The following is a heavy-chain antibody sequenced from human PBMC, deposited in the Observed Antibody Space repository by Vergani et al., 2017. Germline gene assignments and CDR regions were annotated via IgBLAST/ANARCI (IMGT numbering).Heavy chain of an antibody. D-gene: IGHD2-15*01. J-gene: IGHJ3*02. CDR3: TRAYCSGGSCYGVRAFDI. V-gene: IGHV3-30*02. CDR1: GFTLNTYG. CDR2: IRYDGSSE. Sequence: QVQILQSGGGVVQPGGSLRLSCTLSGFTLNTYGIHWVRQAPGKGLEWVSFIRYDGSSEYYGDSVKGRFTISRDKSQNTVNLQMNSLKTEDTAVYYCTRAYCSGGSCYGVRAFDIWGQGTMVTVSS.